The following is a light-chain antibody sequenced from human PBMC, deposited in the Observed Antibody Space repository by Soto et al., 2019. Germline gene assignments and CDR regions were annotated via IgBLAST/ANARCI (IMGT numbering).Light chain of an antibody. Sequence: DIQMTQSPSTLSASVGDRVTITCRASQTISTLLAWYQQRPGKAPNLLIYKASSLESGLPSRFSGSGSGTEFTLTISSLQPDDFAAYFCQQYSTYPWTFGQGTKVEVK. CDR2: KAS. J-gene: IGKJ1*01. V-gene: IGKV1-5*03. CDR3: QQYSTYPWT. CDR1: QTISTL.